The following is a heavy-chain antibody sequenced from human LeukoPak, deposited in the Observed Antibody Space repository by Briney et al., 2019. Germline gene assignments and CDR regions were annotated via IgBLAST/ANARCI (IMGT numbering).Heavy chain of an antibody. CDR2: INHSGST. J-gene: IGHJ4*02. Sequence: PSETLSLTCAVYGGTFSGYYWSWIRQPPGKGLEWMGVINHSGSTNYNPSIKMRVTISVNTSKNKFSLNLSSVTAADTAVYYCARGYCSSTSCYTSYYWGQGTLVTVSS. V-gene: IGHV4-34*01. D-gene: IGHD2-2*02. CDR1: GGTFSGYY. CDR3: ARGYCSSTSCYTSYY.